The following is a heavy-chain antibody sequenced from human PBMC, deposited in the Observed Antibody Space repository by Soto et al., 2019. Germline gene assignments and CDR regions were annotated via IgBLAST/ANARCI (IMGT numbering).Heavy chain of an antibody. D-gene: IGHD3-9*01. V-gene: IGHV3-23*01. CDR3: AKQPTLRYFDWLLYVDY. J-gene: IGHJ4*02. CDR1: GFTFSSYA. CDR2: ISGSGGST. Sequence: AGGSLRLSCAASGFTFSSYAMSWVRQSPGKGLEWVSAISGSGGSTYYADSVKGRFTISRDNSKNTLYLQMNSLRAEDTAVYYCAKQPTLRYFDWLLYVDYWGQGTLVTVSS.